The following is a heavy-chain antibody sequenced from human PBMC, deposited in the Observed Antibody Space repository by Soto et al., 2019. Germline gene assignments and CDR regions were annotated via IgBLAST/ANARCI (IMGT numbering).Heavy chain of an antibody. CDR3: ARQIGWHFDY. J-gene: IGHJ4*02. Sequence: SLRLSCACSGFTFSDYEMYWVRQAPGKGLEWVSYISSRGVTMYYADSVKGRFTISRDNAKNSLYLQMNSPRAEDTAVYYCARQIGWHFDYRGKGTLVTVSS. CDR2: ISSRGVTM. D-gene: IGHD6-19*01. V-gene: IGHV3-48*03. CDR1: GFTFSDYE.